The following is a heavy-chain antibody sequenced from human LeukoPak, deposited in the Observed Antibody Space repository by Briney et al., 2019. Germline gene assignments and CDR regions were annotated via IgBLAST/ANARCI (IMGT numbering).Heavy chain of an antibody. CDR1: GFTFSDHY. Sequence: PGGSLRLSCAASGFTFSDHYMDWVRQAPGKGLEWVGRTRNKANSYTTEYAASVQGRFTISRDDSKNSLYLQMNSLKTEDTAVYYCARAGYRSGTNCPGSGYGMDVWGQGTTVTVSS. CDR3: ARAGYRSGTNCPGSGYGMDV. V-gene: IGHV3-72*01. D-gene: IGHD2-2*01. CDR2: TRNKANSYTT. J-gene: IGHJ6*02.